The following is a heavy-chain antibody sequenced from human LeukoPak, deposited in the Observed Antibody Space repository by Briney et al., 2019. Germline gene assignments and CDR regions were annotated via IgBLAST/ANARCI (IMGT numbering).Heavy chain of an antibody. CDR2: IKPDGSEK. CDR1: GFTFSSYW. J-gene: IGHJ1*01. Sequence: QPGGSLRLSCAASGFTFSSYWMTWVRQAPGKGLEWVANIKPDGSEKYYADSMKGRFTVSRDNAKNSLYLQINSLRAEDTAVYYCARDQVYSGSYLRYFQQWGQGTLVTVSS. D-gene: IGHD1-26*01. CDR3: ARDQVYSGSYLRYFQQ. V-gene: IGHV3-7*03.